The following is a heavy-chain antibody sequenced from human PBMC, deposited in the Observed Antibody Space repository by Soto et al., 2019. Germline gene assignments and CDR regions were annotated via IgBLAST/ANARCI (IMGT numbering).Heavy chain of an antibody. V-gene: IGHV1-2*04. CDR3: ARGIAVAGYFDY. J-gene: IGHJ4*02. Sequence: QVHLVQSGAEVTKPGASLKVSCKASGYTFTGYYMHWVRHAPGQVLDLMGWINPNSGGTNYAQKVQVWVTMTRDPSISTAYMDLSRLRSDDTAVYYCARGIAVAGYFDYWGQGTLVTVSS. D-gene: IGHD6-19*01. CDR1: GYTFTGYY. CDR2: INPNSGGT.